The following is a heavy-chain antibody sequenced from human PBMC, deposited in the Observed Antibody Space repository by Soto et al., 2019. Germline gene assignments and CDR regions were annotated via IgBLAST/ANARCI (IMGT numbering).Heavy chain of an antibody. D-gene: IGHD3-22*01. V-gene: IGHV1-69*13. Sequence: ASVKVSCKASGGTFSSYAISWVRQAPGQGLEWMGGIIPILGTANYAQKFQGRVTITADESTSTAYMELSSLRSEDTAVYYCARDDSSGYSYWGQGTLVTVSS. J-gene: IGHJ4*02. CDR1: GGTFSSYA. CDR3: ARDDSSGYSY. CDR2: IIPILGTA.